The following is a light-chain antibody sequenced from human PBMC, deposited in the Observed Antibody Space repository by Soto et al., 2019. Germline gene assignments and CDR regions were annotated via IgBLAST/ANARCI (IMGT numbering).Light chain of an antibody. CDR1: QSVSSNY. CDR2: GAS. CDR3: QQYGSSPQT. Sequence: EIVLTQSPGTLSLSPGERATLSCRASQSVSSNYLAWYQQKPGQAPRLLIYGASGRATGIPDRFSGSGSGTDFTLTISRLEAEDFAVYYCQQYGSSPQTFGQGTKVEIK. V-gene: IGKV3-20*01. J-gene: IGKJ1*01.